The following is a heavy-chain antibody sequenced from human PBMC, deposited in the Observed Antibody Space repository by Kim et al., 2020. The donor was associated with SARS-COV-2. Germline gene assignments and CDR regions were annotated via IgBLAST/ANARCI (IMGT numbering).Heavy chain of an antibody. CDR1: GASISSSTYF. D-gene: IGHD6-13*01. V-gene: IGHV4-39*01. CDR3: ARRRAGLDWIDP. CDR2: ISYSGTT. Sequence: SETLSLTCTVSGASISSSTYFWDWIRQPPGKGLEWIGTISYSGTTYFNPFLDSRVTMSVDTSKNQFSLKMYSVTAADTAVFYCARRRAGLDWIDPWGQGTLVTVSS. J-gene: IGHJ5*02.